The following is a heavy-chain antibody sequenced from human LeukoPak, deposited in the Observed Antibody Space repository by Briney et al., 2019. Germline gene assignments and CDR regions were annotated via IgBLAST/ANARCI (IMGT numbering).Heavy chain of an antibody. J-gene: IGHJ4*02. D-gene: IGHD3-22*01. CDR2: IDNDGNIT. Sequence: GGSLRLSCAASGFTFSSYWMHWVRQAPGKGLVWVSRIDNDGNITSYADSVKGRFTISRDNAKNTLYLQMNSLRAEDTAVYYCARISYDSSGYYNYWGQGTLVTVSS. CDR1: GFTFSSYW. V-gene: IGHV3-74*01. CDR3: ARISYDSSGYYNY.